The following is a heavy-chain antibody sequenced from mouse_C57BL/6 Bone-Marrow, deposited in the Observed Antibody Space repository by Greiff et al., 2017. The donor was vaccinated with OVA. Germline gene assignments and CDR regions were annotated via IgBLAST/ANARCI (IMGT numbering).Heavy chain of an antibody. Sequence: EVKLQESGGGLVKPGGSLKLSCAASGFTFSDYGMHWVRQAPEKGLEWVAYISSGSSTIYYADTVKGRFTIARDNAKNTLFLQMTSLRSEDTAMYYCARRGIYDGYYSFAYWGQGTLVTVSA. CDR3: ARRGIYDGYYSFAY. CDR1: GFTFSDYG. J-gene: IGHJ3*01. D-gene: IGHD2-3*01. V-gene: IGHV5-17*01. CDR2: ISSGSSTI.